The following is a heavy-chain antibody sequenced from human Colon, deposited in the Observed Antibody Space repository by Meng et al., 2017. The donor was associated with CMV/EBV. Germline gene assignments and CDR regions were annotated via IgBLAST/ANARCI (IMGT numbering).Heavy chain of an antibody. J-gene: IGHJ4*02. D-gene: IGHD6-6*01. V-gene: IGHV3-53*01. CDR2: IYSGGST. CDR3: DASDY. CDR1: GFTVSSNY. Sequence: GESLKISCAASGFTVSSNYMSWVRQAPGKGLEWVSVIYSGGSTYYADSVKGRFTISRDNSKNTLYLQMNSLRAEDTAIYYCDASDYWGQGTQVTVSS.